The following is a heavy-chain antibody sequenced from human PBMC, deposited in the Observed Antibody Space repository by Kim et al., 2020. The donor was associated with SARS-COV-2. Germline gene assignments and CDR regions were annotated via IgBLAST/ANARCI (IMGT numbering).Heavy chain of an antibody. Sequence: NSAQNLQGRDTLTTDTSTTTAFLELRSLRSDDTAVYFCARDRGYGDDTFDYWGQGTLVTVSS. J-gene: IGHJ4*02. CDR3: ARDRGYGDDTFDY. V-gene: IGHV1-18*01. D-gene: IGHD4-17*01.